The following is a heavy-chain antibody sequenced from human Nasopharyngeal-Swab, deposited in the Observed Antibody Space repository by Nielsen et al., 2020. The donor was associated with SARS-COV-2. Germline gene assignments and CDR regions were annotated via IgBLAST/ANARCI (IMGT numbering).Heavy chain of an antibody. CDR2: IIPIFGTA. J-gene: IGHJ4*02. CDR3: ASTPNYYDRSGYYFDY. D-gene: IGHD3-22*01. V-gene: IGHV1-69*06. CDR1: GGTFSSYA. Sequence: SVKVSCKASGGTFSSYAISWVRQAPGQGLEWMGGIIPIFGTANYAQKFQGRVTITADKSTSTAYMELSSLRSEDTAVYYCASTPNYYDRSGYYFDYWGQGTLVTVSS.